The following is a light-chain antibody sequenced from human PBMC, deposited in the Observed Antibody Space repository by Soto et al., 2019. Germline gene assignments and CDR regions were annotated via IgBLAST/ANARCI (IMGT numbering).Light chain of an antibody. V-gene: IGKV3-11*01. Sequence: PGERATLSCRASESVSSYLAWYQQKPDQTPRLLIYDASNRATGVPARFTGSGSGTDFTLTISSLEPEDFAVYYCHQRSNWPITFGQGTRLEIK. CDR1: ESVSSY. CDR3: HQRSNWPIT. J-gene: IGKJ5*01. CDR2: DAS.